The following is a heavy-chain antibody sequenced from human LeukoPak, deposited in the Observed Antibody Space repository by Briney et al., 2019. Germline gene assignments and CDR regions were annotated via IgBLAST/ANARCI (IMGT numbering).Heavy chain of an antibody. D-gene: IGHD4-17*01. CDR1: GFSFNTYA. V-gene: IGHV3-23*01. CDR2: VSNSGGVT. CDR3: AKPYGYFDY. J-gene: IGHJ4*02. Sequence: PGGSLRLSCAASGFSFNTYAMTWVRQAPGKGLEWVSTVSNSGGVTFYADSVKGRFTISRVNSKNTLYLQMSGLRAEDTALYYCAKPYGYFDYWGQGTLVTVSS.